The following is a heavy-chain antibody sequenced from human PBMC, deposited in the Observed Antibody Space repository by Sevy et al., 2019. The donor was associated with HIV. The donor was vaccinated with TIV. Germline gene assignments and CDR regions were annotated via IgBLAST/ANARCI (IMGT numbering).Heavy chain of an antibody. CDR3: ASKGGSRPNYAFDA. D-gene: IGHD3-10*01. CDR1: GFSFTWYW. J-gene: IGHJ3*01. CDR2: IKQDGSEK. V-gene: IGHV3-7*01. Sequence: GGSLRLSCAASGFSFTWYWMSWVRQTPEKGLEWVANIKQDGSEKNYVDSVKGRFTITRDNANNSLYLQMNSLGAEYTAVYYCASKGGSRPNYAFDAWGQGTMVTVSS.